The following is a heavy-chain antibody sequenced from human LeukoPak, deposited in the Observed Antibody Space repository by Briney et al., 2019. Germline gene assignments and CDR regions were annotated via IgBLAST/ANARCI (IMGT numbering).Heavy chain of an antibody. Sequence: SVKVSCKASGGTFSSYAISWVRQAPGQGLERMGGIIPIFGTANYAQKFQGRVTITTDESTRTAYMELSSLRSEDTAVYYCARDWGDYGPGYFQHWGQGTLVTVSS. CDR2: IIPIFGTA. CDR1: GGTFSSYA. V-gene: IGHV1-69*05. CDR3: ARDWGDYGPGYFQH. J-gene: IGHJ1*01. D-gene: IGHD4-17*01.